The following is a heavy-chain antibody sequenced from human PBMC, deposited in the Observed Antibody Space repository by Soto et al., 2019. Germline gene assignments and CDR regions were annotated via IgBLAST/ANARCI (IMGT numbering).Heavy chain of an antibody. Sequence: PSETLSLTCTVSGGSISGYYWNWIRQPAGKGLEWIGRVYGSGGTNYNPSLKSRVTMSRDTSKRSFSLKLTSVTAADTAVYYCARGAVDGVDYGMDVWGQGTTVTVSS. J-gene: IGHJ6*02. CDR1: GGSISGYY. V-gene: IGHV4-4*07. CDR3: ARGAVDGVDYGMDV. D-gene: IGHD6-19*01. CDR2: VYGSGGT.